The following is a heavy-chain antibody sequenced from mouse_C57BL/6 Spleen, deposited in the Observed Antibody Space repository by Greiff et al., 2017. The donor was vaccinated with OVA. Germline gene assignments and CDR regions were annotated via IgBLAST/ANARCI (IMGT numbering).Heavy chain of an antibody. J-gene: IGHJ2*01. D-gene: IGHD1-1*01. CDR2: IYPGTSDT. CDR1: GYTFTSYW. CDR3: TRRRGSIYFYY. V-gene: IGHV1-5*01. Sequence: EVQLQQSGTVLARPGASVKMSCKTSGYTFTSYWMHWVKQRPGQGLEWIGAIYPGTSDTSYKQKFKGKAKLTAVTSASTAYMELSSLTNEDSAVYYGTRRRGSIYFYYWGQGTTLTVSS.